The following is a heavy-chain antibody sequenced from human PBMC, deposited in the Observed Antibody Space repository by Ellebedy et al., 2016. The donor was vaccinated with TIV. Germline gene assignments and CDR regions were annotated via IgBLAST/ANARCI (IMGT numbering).Heavy chain of an antibody. Sequence: GGSLRLXXAASGFTFSSYAMSWVRQAPGKGLEWVSAISGSGGSTYYADSVKGRFTISRDNSKNTLYLQMNSLRAEDTAVYYCAKDRGRYCSGGSCWFDPWGQGTLVTVSS. J-gene: IGHJ5*02. D-gene: IGHD2-15*01. CDR3: AKDRGRYCSGGSCWFDP. V-gene: IGHV3-23*01. CDR2: ISGSGGST. CDR1: GFTFSSYA.